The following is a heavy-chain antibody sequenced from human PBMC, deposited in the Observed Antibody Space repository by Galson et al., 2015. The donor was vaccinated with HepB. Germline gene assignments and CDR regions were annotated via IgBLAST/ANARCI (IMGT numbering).Heavy chain of an antibody. V-gene: IGHV3-7*03. CDR1: GFTFSSYW. D-gene: IGHD3-22*01. Sequence: SLRLSCAASGFTFSSYWMSWVRQAPGKGLEWVANIKQDGSEKYYVESVKGRFTISRDNAKNSLYLQMNSLRAEDTAVYYCARDHGTPLYYYYYYYGMDVWGQGTTVTVSS. J-gene: IGHJ6*02. CDR3: ARDHGTPLYYYYYYYGMDV. CDR2: IKQDGSEK.